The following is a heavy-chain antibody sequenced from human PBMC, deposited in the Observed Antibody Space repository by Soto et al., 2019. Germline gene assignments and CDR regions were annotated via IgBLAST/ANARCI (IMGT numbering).Heavy chain of an antibody. CDR2: MYPGDSDT. CDR3: ASGNHPPTWYFEY. CDR1: GYSFTNYW. Sequence: EVQLVQSGAEVIKPGESLKISCKASGYSFTNYWIGWVRQMPGKGLELMGIMYPGDSDTRYSPSFRGQVTISADKSISTAYLQWSSLKASDTAIYYCASGNHPPTWYFEYWGQGTLVTVSS. J-gene: IGHJ4*02. V-gene: IGHV5-51*01.